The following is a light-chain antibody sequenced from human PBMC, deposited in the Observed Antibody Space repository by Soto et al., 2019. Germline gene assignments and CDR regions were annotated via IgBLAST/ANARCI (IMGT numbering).Light chain of an antibody. V-gene: IGLV2-14*01. CDR1: SSDVGGHNY. CDR2: EVS. J-gene: IGLJ2*01. Sequence: QSALTQPASVSGSPGQSITISCTGTSSDVGGHNYVSWYQQHPGKAPKLMIYEVSNRPSGVSNRFSGSKSGNTASLTISGLQTEDEDEYYYSSYTCRNTPTVVFGGGTKLTVL. CDR3: SSYTCRNTPTVV.